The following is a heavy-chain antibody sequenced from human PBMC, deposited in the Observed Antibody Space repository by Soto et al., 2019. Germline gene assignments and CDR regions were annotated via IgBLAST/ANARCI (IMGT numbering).Heavy chain of an antibody. D-gene: IGHD3-22*01. CDR1: EFTFGNYA. CDR3: AKNPGYCDDSTGDHFDY. J-gene: IGHJ4*02. V-gene: IGHV3-23*01. CDR2: ISYGGGTT. Sequence: PGGSLRLSCAASEFTFGNYAMSWVRQAPGKGLEWVSAISYGGGTTYYADSVKGRFTISRDNSKNTLYLQMNSLRAEDTAVYYCAKNPGYCDDSTGDHFDYWGQGTLVTVSA.